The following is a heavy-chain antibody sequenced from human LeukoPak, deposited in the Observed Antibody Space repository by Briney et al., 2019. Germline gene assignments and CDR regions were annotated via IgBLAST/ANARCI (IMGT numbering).Heavy chain of an antibody. Sequence: SVKVSCKASGGTFSSYAISCVRQAPGQGLEWMGGVIPIFGTANYAQKFQGRVTITADESTSTAYMELSSLRSEDTAVYYCASGRSGWYYFDYWGQGTLVTVSS. CDR1: GGTFSSYA. CDR2: VIPIFGTA. D-gene: IGHD6-19*01. V-gene: IGHV1-69*13. J-gene: IGHJ4*02. CDR3: ASGRSGWYYFDY.